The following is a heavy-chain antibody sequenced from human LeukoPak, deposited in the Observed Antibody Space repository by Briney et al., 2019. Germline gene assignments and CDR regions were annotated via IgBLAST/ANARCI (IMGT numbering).Heavy chain of an antibody. D-gene: IGHD3-22*01. CDR1: GGAFSSYA. V-gene: IGHV1-69*05. CDR2: ILPRFGTA. J-gene: IGHJ4*02. CDR3: ARDHITPYYYDSSGSYFDC. Sequence: ASVKVSCKSSGGAFSSYAFSWVRQAAGQGLEWMRGILPRFGTANYAQKFQGRVTITTVESTSTAYMELSSLRSEDTAVYYCARDHITPYYYDSSGSYFDCWGQGTLVTVSS.